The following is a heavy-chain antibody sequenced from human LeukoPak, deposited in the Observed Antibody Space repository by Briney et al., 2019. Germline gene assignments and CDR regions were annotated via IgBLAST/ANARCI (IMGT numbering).Heavy chain of an antibody. V-gene: IGHV1-46*01. CDR2: INPSGGST. D-gene: IGHD6-13*01. CDR1: GYTFTSYY. J-gene: IGHJ5*02. CDR3: ARPGYSSSWYGVDWFDP. Sequence: ASVKVSCKASGYTFTSYYMHWVRQAPGQGLEWMGIINPSGGSTSYAQKFQGRVTITRDTSTSTVYMELSSLRSEDTAVYYRARPGYSSSWYGVDWFDPWGQGTLVTVSS.